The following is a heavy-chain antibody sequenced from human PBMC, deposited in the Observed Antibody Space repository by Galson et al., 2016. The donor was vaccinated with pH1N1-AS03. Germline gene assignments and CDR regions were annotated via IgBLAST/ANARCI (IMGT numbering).Heavy chain of an antibody. V-gene: IGHV4-59*12. J-gene: IGHJ4*02. CDR3: ARFPDYGDDVGY. D-gene: IGHD4-17*01. CDR1: GGSISSYY. Sequence: LSLTCTVSGGSISSYYWSWIRQPPGKRLEWIGYIFYNGTTNYNPSLKSRATISVDTYKNQFSLKLTSVTAADTAVYYCARFPDYGDDVGYWGQGTLVTVSS. CDR2: IFYNGTT.